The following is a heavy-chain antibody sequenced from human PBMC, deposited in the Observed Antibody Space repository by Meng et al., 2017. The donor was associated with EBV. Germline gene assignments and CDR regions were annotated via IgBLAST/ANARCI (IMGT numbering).Heavy chain of an antibody. CDR3: ARDLSGRFDP. V-gene: IGHV3-30*03. J-gene: IGHJ5*02. Sequence: QVQVGGPGGCGVQPGRSLRLSCAASGFTFSGYGMFWVRQAPGKGPEWVAILPSDGGNTYYSDSVKGRFTISRDNSKKTLYLQMNSLRAEDTAVYYCARDLSGRFDPWGQGTLVTVSS. CDR2: LPSDGGNT. CDR1: GFTFSGYG. D-gene: IGHD1-26*01.